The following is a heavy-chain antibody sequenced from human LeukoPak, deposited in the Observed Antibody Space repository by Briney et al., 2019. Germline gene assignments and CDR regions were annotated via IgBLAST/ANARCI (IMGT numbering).Heavy chain of an antibody. J-gene: IGHJ4*02. CDR3: AKRITVAAGYYFDY. V-gene: IGHV3-23*01. Sequence: GGSLRLSCAASEFIFSDYAMGWVRQAPGKGLEWVSTINKTTYPTFYADSVKGRFIISRDDSKNMQFLQMNSLRAEDTAVYYCAKRITVAAGYYFDYWGQGTLVTVSS. CDR2: INKTTYPT. CDR1: EFIFSDYA. D-gene: IGHD6-19*01.